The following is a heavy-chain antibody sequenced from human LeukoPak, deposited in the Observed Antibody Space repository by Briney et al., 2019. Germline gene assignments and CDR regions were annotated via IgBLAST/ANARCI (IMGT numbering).Heavy chain of an antibody. Sequence: EGSLRLSCAATGFTFSSYSMNWVRQAPGKGLEWVSSISSSSSYIYYADSVKGRFTISRDNAKNSLYLQMNSLRAEDTAVYYCASLSGLRFKAEYFQHWGQGTLVTVSS. J-gene: IGHJ1*01. V-gene: IGHV3-21*01. CDR3: ASLSGLRFKAEYFQH. D-gene: IGHD5-12*01. CDR1: GFTFSSYS. CDR2: ISSSSSYI.